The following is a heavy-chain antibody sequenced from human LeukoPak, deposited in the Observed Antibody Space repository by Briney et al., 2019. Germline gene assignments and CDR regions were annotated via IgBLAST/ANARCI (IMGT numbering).Heavy chain of an antibody. Sequence: GGSLRLSCAASGFTFSSYGMPWVRQAPGKGLEWVAFIRYDGSNKYYADSVKGRFTISRDNSKNTLYLQMNSLRAEDTAVYYCAKDGSSSRPLGYWGQGTLVTVSS. D-gene: IGHD6-13*01. J-gene: IGHJ4*02. V-gene: IGHV3-30*02. CDR2: IRYDGSNK. CDR3: AKDGSSSRPLGY. CDR1: GFTFSSYG.